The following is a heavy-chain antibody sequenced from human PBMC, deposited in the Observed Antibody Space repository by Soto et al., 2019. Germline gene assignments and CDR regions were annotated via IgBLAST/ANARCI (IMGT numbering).Heavy chain of an antibody. V-gene: IGHV3-23*01. CDR1: GFTFTRSA. J-gene: IGHJ4*02. CDR3: ARELERVFDY. Sequence: GGSLRLSCVTSGFTFTRSAMSWVRQAPGKGLEWVSIISGSGVSTYYADSVKGRFTISRDNSKHTLYLQMNSLRIEDTAVYYCARELERVFDYWGQGTLVTVSS. CDR2: ISGSGVST. D-gene: IGHD1-1*01.